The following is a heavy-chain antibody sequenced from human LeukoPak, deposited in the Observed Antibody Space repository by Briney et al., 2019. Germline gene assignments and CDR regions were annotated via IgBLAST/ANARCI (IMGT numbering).Heavy chain of an antibody. J-gene: IGHJ6*03. CDR3: ASSSSEHYYYYMDA. CDR2: IWYDGSNK. V-gene: IGHV3-33*01. CDR1: GFTFSSYG. D-gene: IGHD6-6*01. Sequence: GGSLRLSCAASGFTFSSYGMHWVRQAPGKGLEWVAVIWYDGSNKYYADSVKGRFTISRDNSKNTLYLQMNSLRAEDTAVYYCASSSSEHYYYYMDAWGKGTTVTVSS.